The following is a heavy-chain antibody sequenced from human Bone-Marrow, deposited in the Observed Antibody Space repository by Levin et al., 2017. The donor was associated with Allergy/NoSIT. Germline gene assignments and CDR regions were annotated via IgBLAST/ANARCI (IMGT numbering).Heavy chain of an antibody. CDR2: VSYRGST. Sequence: LRLSCTVSGGSISSAGYHWTWIRQYPGTGLEWIGYVSYRGSTYFNPSLKSRLAMSIDTSEQHFSLNLTSVSAADTAIYYCARLDGYSFDYWGQGALVTVSS. D-gene: IGHD1-1*01. CDR1: GGSISSAGYH. V-gene: IGHV4-31*03. J-gene: IGHJ4*02. CDR3: ARLDGYSFDY.